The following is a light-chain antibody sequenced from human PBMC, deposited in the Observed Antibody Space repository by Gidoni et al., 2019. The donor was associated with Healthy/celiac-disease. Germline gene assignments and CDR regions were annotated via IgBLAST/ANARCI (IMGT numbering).Light chain of an antibody. Sequence: ELVLTQSPGTLSLSPGDRATLSCRASQSVSSSYLAWYQQKPGQAPRLLIYGASSRATGIPDRFSGSGSGTDFTLTISRLEPEDLAVYYCQQYGSSPYTFGQGTKLEIK. CDR2: GAS. CDR1: QSVSSSY. V-gene: IGKV3-20*01. J-gene: IGKJ2*01. CDR3: QQYGSSPYT.